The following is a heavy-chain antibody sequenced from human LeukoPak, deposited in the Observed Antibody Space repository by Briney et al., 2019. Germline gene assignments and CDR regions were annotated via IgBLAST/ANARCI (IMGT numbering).Heavy chain of an antibody. CDR2: IYPGDSDT. D-gene: IGHD3-22*01. J-gene: IGHJ4*02. V-gene: IGHV5-51*01. CDR3: ARISYYYDSSGYYYSYYFDY. CDR1: GYSFTSYW. Sequence: GESLKISCKGSGYSFTSYWIGWVRQMPGKGLEWMGIIYPGDSDTRYSPSFQGQVTISADKSISTAYLQWGSLKASDTAMYYCARISYYYDSSGYYYSYYFDYWGQGTLVTVSS.